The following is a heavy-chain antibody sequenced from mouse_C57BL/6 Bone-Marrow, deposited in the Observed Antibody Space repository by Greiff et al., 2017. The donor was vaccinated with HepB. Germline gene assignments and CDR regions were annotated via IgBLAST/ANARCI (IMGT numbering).Heavy chain of an antibody. J-gene: IGHJ4*01. CDR3: ASLLLDAMDY. Sequence: VKLMESGPGLVQPSQSLSITCTVSGFSLTSYGVHWVRQSPGKGLEWLGVIWRGGSTDYNAAVMSRLSITKDNSKSQVFFKMNSLQADDTAIYYCASLLLDAMDYWGQGTSVTVSS. CDR1: GFSLTSYG. V-gene: IGHV2-5*01. D-gene: IGHD2-1*01. CDR2: IWRGGST.